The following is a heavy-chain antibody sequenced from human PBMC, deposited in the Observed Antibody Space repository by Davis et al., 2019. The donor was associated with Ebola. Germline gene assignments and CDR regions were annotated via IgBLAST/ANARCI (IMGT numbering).Heavy chain of an antibody. CDR3: ARVGITIFGVVTHWFDP. CDR1: GGSISSSSYY. D-gene: IGHD3-3*01. J-gene: IGHJ5*02. CDR2: IYYSRRT. Sequence: SETLSLTCTVSGGSISSSSYYWGWIRQPPGQGLAWFGSIYYSRRTYYNPSLKSRVTISVDTSKNQFSLKLSSVTAADTAVYYCARVGITIFGVVTHWFDPWGQGTLVTVSS. V-gene: IGHV4-39*01.